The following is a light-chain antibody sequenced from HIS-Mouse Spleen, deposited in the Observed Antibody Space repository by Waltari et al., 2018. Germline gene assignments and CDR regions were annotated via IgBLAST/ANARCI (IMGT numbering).Light chain of an antibody. CDR3: QQSYSTPRT. CDR1: KSISSY. V-gene: IGKV1-39*01. CDR2: AAS. J-gene: IGKJ1*01. Sequence: DIQMTQSPSSLSASVGDRVTLTCRASKSISSYLNWYQQKPGKAPKLLIYAASSLQSGVPSRFSGSGSGTDFTLTISSLQPEDFATYYCQQSYSTPRTFGQGTKVEIK.